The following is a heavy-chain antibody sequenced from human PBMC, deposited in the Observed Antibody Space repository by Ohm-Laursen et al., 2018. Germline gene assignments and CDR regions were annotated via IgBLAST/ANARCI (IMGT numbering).Heavy chain of an antibody. CDR2: IGGSGDT. CDR1: GFTFTSFA. V-gene: IGHV3-23*01. D-gene: IGHD2-15*01. CDR3: AKVYYCSGGSCYSWELTNGFDI. J-gene: IGHJ3*02. Sequence: SLRPSCTASGFTFTSFAMSWVRQAPGKGLEWVSLIGGSGDTYYEDSVKGRFTISRDNSKNTVHLQMNSLRAEDTAVYYCAKVYYCSGGSCYSWELTNGFDIWGQGTMVTVSS.